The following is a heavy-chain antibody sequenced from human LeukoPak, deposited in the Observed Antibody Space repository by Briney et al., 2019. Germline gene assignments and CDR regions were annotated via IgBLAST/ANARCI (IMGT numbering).Heavy chain of an antibody. V-gene: IGHV3-48*03. Sequence: PGGSLRLSCAASGFTFSSYEMNWVRQAPGKGLEWVSYISSSGSTIYYADSVKGRFTISRDSAKNSLYLQMNSLRAEDTAAYYCARSPVVVVAAEYYFDYWGQGTLVTVSS. CDR2: ISSSGSTI. CDR1: GFTFSSYE. J-gene: IGHJ4*02. D-gene: IGHD2-15*01. CDR3: ARSPVVVVAAEYYFDY.